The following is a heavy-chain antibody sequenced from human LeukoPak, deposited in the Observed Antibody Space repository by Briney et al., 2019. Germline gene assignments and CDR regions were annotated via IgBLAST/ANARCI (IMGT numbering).Heavy chain of an antibody. J-gene: IGHJ6*03. CDR3: ARHGSGRGPNYYYMDV. D-gene: IGHD3-10*01. CDR1: GGSISSSSYY. CDR2: IYYSGST. Sequence: SETLSLTCTVSGGSISSSSYYWGWIRQPPGKGLEWIRSIYYSGSTYYNPSLKSRVTISVDTSKNQFSLKLSSVTAADTAVYYCARHGSGRGPNYYYMDVWGKGTTVTVSS. V-gene: IGHV4-39*01.